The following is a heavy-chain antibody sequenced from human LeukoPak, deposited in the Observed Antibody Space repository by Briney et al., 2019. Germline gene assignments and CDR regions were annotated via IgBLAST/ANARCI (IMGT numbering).Heavy chain of an antibody. CDR1: GGSFSGYY. CDR2: INHSGST. CDR3: ARDIYPYCSSTSCYDGWFDP. V-gene: IGHV4-34*01. D-gene: IGHD2-2*01. J-gene: IGHJ5*02. Sequence: PSETLSLTCAVYGGSFSGYYWSWIRQPPGKGLEWIGEINHSGSTNYNPSLKSRVTISVDTSKNQFSLKLSSVTAADTAVYYCARDIYPYCSSTSCYDGWFDPWGQGTLVTVSS.